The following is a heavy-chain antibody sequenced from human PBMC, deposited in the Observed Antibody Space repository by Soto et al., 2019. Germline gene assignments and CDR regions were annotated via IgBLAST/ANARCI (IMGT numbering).Heavy chain of an antibody. D-gene: IGHD4-17*01. V-gene: IGHV2-5*05. CDR2: IYWDDDK. Sequence: QITLKESGPTLVKHTQTLTLTCTFSGFSLTTSGVGVGWLRQPPGKALEWLALIYWDDDKRYGPSLKSRLTIXKXTAKNQVVLTMTYMDPADTATYFCAHRTTTVTWWFDPWGQGTRVTVSS. CDR3: AHRTTTVTWWFDP. CDR1: GFSLTTSGVG. J-gene: IGHJ5*02.